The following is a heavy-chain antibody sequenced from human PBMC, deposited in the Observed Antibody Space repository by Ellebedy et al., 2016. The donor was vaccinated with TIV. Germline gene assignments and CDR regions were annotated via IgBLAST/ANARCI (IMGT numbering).Heavy chain of an antibody. V-gene: IGHV3-74*01. Sequence: GGSLRLSXAASGFTFNSYWMHWVHQAPGKGLVWVSRINSDGSSTNYADSVKGRFTISRDNAKNTLYLQLNSLRAEDTAVYYCSRGNKTFNPWGQGTLVTISS. CDR2: INSDGSST. D-gene: IGHD2/OR15-2a*01. CDR3: SRGNKTFNP. J-gene: IGHJ5*02. CDR1: GFTFNSYW.